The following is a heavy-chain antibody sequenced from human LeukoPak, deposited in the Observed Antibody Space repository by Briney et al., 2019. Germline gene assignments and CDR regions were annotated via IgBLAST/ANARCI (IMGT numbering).Heavy chain of an antibody. Sequence: PGGSLRLSCAASGFTFSSYAMSWVRQAPGKGLEWVSAISGSGGSTYYADSVKGRFTISRDNSKNTLYLQMNSLRAEDTAVYYCAKATYYYGSGPRGYWGQRTLVTVSS. CDR2: ISGSGGST. J-gene: IGHJ4*02. CDR1: GFTFSSYA. D-gene: IGHD3-10*01. CDR3: AKATYYYGSGPRGY. V-gene: IGHV3-23*01.